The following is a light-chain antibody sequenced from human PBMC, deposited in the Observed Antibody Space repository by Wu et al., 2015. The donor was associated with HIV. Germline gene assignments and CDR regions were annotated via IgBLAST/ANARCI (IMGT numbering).Light chain of an antibody. J-gene: IGKJ1*01. CDR1: QSISSN. CDR3: QQYDNWPPRT. CDR2: GAS. V-gene: IGKV3-15*01. Sequence: IVMTQSPATLSVSPGKRATLSCRASQSISSNLAWYQQKPGQAPRLLIYGASTRATDNPDRFSGSGSGTEFTLTISNVQSEDFAVYYCQQYDNWPPRTFGQGTKVEIK.